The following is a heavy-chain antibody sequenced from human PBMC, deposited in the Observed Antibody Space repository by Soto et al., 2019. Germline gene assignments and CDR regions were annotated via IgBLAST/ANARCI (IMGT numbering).Heavy chain of an antibody. CDR3: AGGIAAAGPFFDY. CDR2: INPNSGGT. CDR1: GYTFTGYY. Sequence: QVQLVQSGAEVKKPGASVKVSCKASGYTFTGYYMHWVRQAPGQGLEWMGWINPNSGGTNYAQKFGGWVTRPGDTSIGTAYVGLGRLRSDDTAVYYWAGGIAAAGPFFDYWGQGTLVTVSS. V-gene: IGHV1-2*04. D-gene: IGHD6-25*01. J-gene: IGHJ4*02.